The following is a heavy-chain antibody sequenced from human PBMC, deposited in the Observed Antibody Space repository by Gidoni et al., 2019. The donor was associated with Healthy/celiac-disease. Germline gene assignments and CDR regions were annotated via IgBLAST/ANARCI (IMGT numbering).Heavy chain of an antibody. V-gene: IGHV3-43*02. CDR2: ISADGGST. Sequence: EVQLVESGGGVVQPGGSLRLSCAASGFTFDDYAMHWVRQAPGKGLEWVSLISADGGSTYYADAVKGRFTISRDNSKNSLYLQMNSLRTEDTALYYCAKDRVAVAGTLLNWFDPWGQGTLVTVSS. J-gene: IGHJ5*02. D-gene: IGHD6-19*01. CDR1: GFTFDDYA. CDR3: AKDRVAVAGTLLNWFDP.